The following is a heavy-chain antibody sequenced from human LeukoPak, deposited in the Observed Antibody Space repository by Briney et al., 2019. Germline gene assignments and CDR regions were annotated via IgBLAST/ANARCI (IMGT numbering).Heavy chain of an antibody. D-gene: IGHD6-13*01. CDR1: GFTFSSYS. CDR2: ISSSGSTI. V-gene: IGHV3-48*04. J-gene: IGHJ4*02. CDR3: AKDFSSSWYYLDY. Sequence: AGGSLRLSCAASGFTFSSYSMNWVRQAPGKGLEWVSYISSSGSTIYYADSVKGRFTISRDNAKNSLYLQMNSLRAEDTALYYCAKDFSSSWYYLDYWGQGTLVTVSS.